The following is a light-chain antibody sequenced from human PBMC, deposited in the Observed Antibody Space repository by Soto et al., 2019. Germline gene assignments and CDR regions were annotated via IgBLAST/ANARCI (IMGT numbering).Light chain of an antibody. CDR2: DAS. Sequence: EVVLTQSPATLSLSPGEKATLSFRASQDINTYLGWYQQKPGQPPRLLIYDASSRASGIPARFSGSGSGTDFTLTINSLEPEDFAIYYCQHRYNWPLTFGAGTKVEIK. V-gene: IGKV3-11*01. CDR1: QDINTY. CDR3: QHRYNWPLT. J-gene: IGKJ4*01.